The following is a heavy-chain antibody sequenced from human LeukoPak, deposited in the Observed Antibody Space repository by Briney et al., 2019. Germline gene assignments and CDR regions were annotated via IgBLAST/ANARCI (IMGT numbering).Heavy chain of an antibody. Sequence: SETLSLTCTVSGGSISSYYWSWIRQPPRKGLEWIGYIYYTGSTNYNPSLKSRVTISVDTSKNQFSLKLSSVTAADTAVYYCASGDNWYRLDYWGQGTLVSVSS. CDR2: IYYTGST. CDR3: ASGDNWYRLDY. CDR1: GGSISSYY. J-gene: IGHJ4*02. V-gene: IGHV4-59*08. D-gene: IGHD1-1*01.